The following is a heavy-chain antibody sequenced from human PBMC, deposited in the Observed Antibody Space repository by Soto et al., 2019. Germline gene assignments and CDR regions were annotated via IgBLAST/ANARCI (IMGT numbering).Heavy chain of an antibody. CDR1: GGSFSGYY. CDR3: ARGYYDFWSGRPTYNWFDP. Sequence: SETLSLTCAVYGGSFSGYYWSWIRQPPGKGLEWIGEINHSGSTNYNPSLKSRVTISVDTSMNQFSLKLSSVTAADTAVYYCARGYYDFWSGRPTYNWFDPWGQGTLVTGLL. D-gene: IGHD3-3*01. J-gene: IGHJ5*02. V-gene: IGHV4-34*01. CDR2: INHSGST.